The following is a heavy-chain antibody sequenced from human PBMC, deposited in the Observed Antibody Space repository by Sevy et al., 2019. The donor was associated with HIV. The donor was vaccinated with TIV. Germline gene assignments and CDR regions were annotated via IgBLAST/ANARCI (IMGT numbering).Heavy chain of an antibody. D-gene: IGHD3-10*01. CDR3: ARPYGSGSWEAFDI. J-gene: IGHJ3*02. CDR2: ITSSSNYI. V-gene: IGHV3-21*01. CDR1: GFTFSTYT. Sequence: GGSLRLSCAASGFTFSTYTMNWVRQAPGKGLEWVSSITSSSNYIYYVDPVKGRFTISRDNAKDSVYLQMNSLRAEDTAVYYCARPYGSGSWEAFDIWGQGTMVTVSS.